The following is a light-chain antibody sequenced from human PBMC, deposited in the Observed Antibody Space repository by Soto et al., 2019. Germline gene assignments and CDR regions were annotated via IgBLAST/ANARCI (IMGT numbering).Light chain of an antibody. Sequence: EIVMTQSPATLSVSPGERATLSCRASQRVNSHLAWFQQRPGQAPRLLMYEASTRSTGVPARFSASGSGTEFTLTISGLQSEDFAVYYCQQYHIWYTFGQGTELEIK. CDR2: EAS. V-gene: IGKV3-15*01. J-gene: IGKJ2*01. CDR1: QRVNSH. CDR3: QQYHIWYT.